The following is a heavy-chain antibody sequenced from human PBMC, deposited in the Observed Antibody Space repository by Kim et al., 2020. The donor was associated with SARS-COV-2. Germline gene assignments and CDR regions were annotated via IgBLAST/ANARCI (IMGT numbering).Heavy chain of an antibody. CDR3: ARLRGSDYDFLTGYLYGVDV. Sequence: SETLSLTCTVSGGSVSSGRQYWTWIRQAPGKGLEWIGYIYHTGSTDYNPSLKSRVTTSVDKSKNQFSLKLTSVTAADTAVYYCARLRGSDYDFLTGYLYGVDVWGQGTTVTVSS. CDR1: GGSVSSGRQY. D-gene: IGHD3-9*01. J-gene: IGHJ6*02. V-gene: IGHV4-61*01. CDR2: IYHTGST.